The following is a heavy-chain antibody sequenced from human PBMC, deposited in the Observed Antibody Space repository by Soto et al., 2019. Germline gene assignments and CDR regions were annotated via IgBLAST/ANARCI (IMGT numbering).Heavy chain of an antibody. Sequence: ASVKVSCKASGYTFTSYGISWVRQAPGQGLEWMGWISAYNGNTNYAQKLQGRVTMTTDTSTSTAYMELRSLRSDDTAVYYCARERGYCSGGSCGPTGGMAVWGQGTTVTLSS. V-gene: IGHV1-18*01. D-gene: IGHD2-15*01. J-gene: IGHJ6*02. CDR1: GYTFTSYG. CDR3: ARERGYCSGGSCGPTGGMAV. CDR2: ISAYNGNT.